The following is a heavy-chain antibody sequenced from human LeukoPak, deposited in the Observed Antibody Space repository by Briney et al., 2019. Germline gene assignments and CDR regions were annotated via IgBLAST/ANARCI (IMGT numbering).Heavy chain of an antibody. Sequence: GGPLRLSCAASGFSFDDYAMHWVRQAPGKGLEWVSGISWNSGSIGYADSVKGRFTISRDNAKNSLYLQMNSLRAEDMALYYCAKDSRGSWYFGPFDYWGQGTLVTVSS. D-gene: IGHD6-13*01. J-gene: IGHJ4*02. CDR3: AKDSRGSWYFGPFDY. CDR1: GFSFDDYA. CDR2: ISWNSGSI. V-gene: IGHV3-9*03.